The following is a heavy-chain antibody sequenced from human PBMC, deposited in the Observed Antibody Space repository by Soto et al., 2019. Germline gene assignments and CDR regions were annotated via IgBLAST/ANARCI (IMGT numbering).Heavy chain of an antibody. CDR1: GFTFSSHG. CDR3: AREYCSGASCYSLGYGMDV. V-gene: IGHV3-48*02. J-gene: IGHJ6*02. CDR2: ISSSSSTI. Sequence: PGGSLRLSCAAPGFTFSSHGMNWVRQAPGTGLEWVSYISSSSSTIYYADSVKGRFTISRDNAKNSLYLQMNSLRDEDTAVYYCAREYCSGASCYSLGYGMDVWGQGTTVTVSS. D-gene: IGHD2-15*01.